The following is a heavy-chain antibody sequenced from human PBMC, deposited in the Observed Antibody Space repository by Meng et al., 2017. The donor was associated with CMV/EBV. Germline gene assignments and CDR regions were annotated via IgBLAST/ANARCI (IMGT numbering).Heavy chain of an antibody. CDR1: GFTFSSYW. J-gene: IGHJ6*02. D-gene: IGHD3-3*01. CDR2: INSDGSST. CDR3: ARDLPYDFWSGYYRYYYYGMDV. Sequence: GGSLRLSCAASGFTFSSYWMHWVRQAPGKVLVWVSRINSDGSSTSYADSVKGRFTISRDNAKNTLYLQMNSLRAEDTAVYYCARDLPYDFWSGYYRYYYYGMDVWGQGTTVTVSS. V-gene: IGHV3-74*01.